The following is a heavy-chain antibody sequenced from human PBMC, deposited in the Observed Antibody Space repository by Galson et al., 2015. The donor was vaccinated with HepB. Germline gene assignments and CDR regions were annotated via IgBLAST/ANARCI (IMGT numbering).Heavy chain of an antibody. D-gene: IGHD3-10*01. CDR2: ISGTGGSI. CDR1: GFTFRDYA. CDR3: AKGRRLDPDVSGSRQYYYYYYGMDV. V-gene: IGHV3-23*01. J-gene: IGHJ6*02. Sequence: SLRLSCAASGFTFRDYAMSWVRQAPGKGLQWDSSISGTGGSIFYADSVRGRFTISRDNSKNTLYLQMHNLRAEDTAVYFCAKGRRLDPDVSGSRQYYYYYYGMDVWGHGTTVTVSS.